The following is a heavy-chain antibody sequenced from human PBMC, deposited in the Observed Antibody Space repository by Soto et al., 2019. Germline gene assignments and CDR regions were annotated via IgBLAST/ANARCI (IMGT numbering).Heavy chain of an antibody. CDR2: TYYRSKWYN. CDR3: ARVGGGRRKLELPDYYYYYGMDV. D-gene: IGHD1-7*01. V-gene: IGHV6-1*01. CDR1: GDSVSSNSAA. Sequence: SQTLSLTCAISGDSVSSNSAAWNWIRQSPSRGLEWLGRTYYRSKWYNDYAVSVKSRITINPDTSKNQFSLQLNSVTPEDTAVYYCARVGGGRRKLELPDYYYYYGMDVWGQGTTVTVSS. J-gene: IGHJ6*02.